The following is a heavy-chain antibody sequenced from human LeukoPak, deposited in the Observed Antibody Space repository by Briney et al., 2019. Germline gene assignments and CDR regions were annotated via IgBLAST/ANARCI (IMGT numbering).Heavy chain of an antibody. Sequence: GESLKISCKASGYKFFNYWIVWVRQMPGKGLEFMGYIYPGDSEATYSPSFQGQVTISADTSINTAYLQWNSLKASDTAMFYRARQGGDLDIGFWGQGTLVTVSS. CDR2: IYPGDSEA. CDR3: ARQGGDLDIGF. V-gene: IGHV5-51*01. D-gene: IGHD3-10*01. CDR1: GYKFFNYW. J-gene: IGHJ4*02.